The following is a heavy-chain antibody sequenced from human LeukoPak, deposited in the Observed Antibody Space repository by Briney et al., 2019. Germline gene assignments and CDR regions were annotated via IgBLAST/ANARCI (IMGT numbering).Heavy chain of an antibody. J-gene: IGHJ4*02. Sequence: PSETLSLTCTVSGGSISSSSYYWGWIRQPPGKGLEWIGGIYYSGSTYYNPSLKSRVTISVDTSKNQFSLKLSSVTAADTAVYYCARHKASSGWYASYYFDYWGQGTLVTVSS. CDR1: GGSISSSSYY. CDR3: ARHKASSGWYASYYFDY. D-gene: IGHD6-13*01. V-gene: IGHV4-39*01. CDR2: IYYSGST.